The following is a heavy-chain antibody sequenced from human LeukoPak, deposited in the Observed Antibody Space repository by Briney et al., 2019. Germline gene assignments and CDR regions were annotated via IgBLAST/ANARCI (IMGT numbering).Heavy chain of an antibody. D-gene: IGHD6-13*01. J-gene: IGHJ4*02. V-gene: IGHV1-2*02. CDR1: GYTFTGYY. CDR2: INPNSGGT. Sequence: ASVKVSCKASGYTFTGYYMHWVRQAPGQGLEWMGWINPNSGGTNYAQKFQGRVTMTRDTSISTAYMELSRLRSDDMAVYYCARFGSIAAGLDYWGQGTLVTVSS. CDR3: ARFGSIAAGLDY.